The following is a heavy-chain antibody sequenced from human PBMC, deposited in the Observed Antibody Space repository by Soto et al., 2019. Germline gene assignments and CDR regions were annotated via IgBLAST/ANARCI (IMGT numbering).Heavy chain of an antibody. CDR1: GGSISSGDYY. CDR3: ARAHGGVAVNWFDP. V-gene: IGHV4-30-4*01. D-gene: IGHD6-19*01. CDR2: IYYSGST. J-gene: IGHJ5*02. Sequence: SETLSLTCTVSGGSISSGDYYWSWIRQPPGKGLEWIGYIYYSGSTYYNPSLKSRVTISVDTSKNQFSLKLSSVTAADTAVYYCARAHGGVAVNWFDPWGQGTMVTVS.